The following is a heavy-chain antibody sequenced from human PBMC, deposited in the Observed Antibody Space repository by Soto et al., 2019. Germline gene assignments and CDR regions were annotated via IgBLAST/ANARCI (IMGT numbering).Heavy chain of an antibody. J-gene: IGHJ5*02. D-gene: IGHD2-15*01. V-gene: IGHV4-59*12. CDR1: GDSFSSYY. CDR2: VFYTGIT. CDR3: ARVHRGLLVPYNWFDP. Sequence: PSETLSLTCTVSGDSFSSYYWSWVRQPPGEGLEWIGYVFYTGITNYNPSLKSRVAISIDTSRNQFSLKLTSVTAAATAMYYCARVHRGLLVPYNWFDPWGQGTLVT.